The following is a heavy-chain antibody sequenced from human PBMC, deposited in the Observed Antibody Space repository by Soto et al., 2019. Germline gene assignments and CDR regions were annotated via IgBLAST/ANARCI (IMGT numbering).Heavy chain of an antibody. D-gene: IGHD1-26*01. CDR3: AKALGSGSYIPPGYYYYYCMDV. J-gene: IGHJ6*02. V-gene: IGHV3-23*01. CDR1: GFTFSSYA. Sequence: GGSLRLSCAASGFTFSSYAMSWVRQAPGKGLEWVSAISGSGGSTYYADSVKGRFTISRDNSKNTLYLQMNSLRAEDTAVYYCAKALGSGSYIPPGYYYYYCMDVWGQGTTVTVSS. CDR2: ISGSGGST.